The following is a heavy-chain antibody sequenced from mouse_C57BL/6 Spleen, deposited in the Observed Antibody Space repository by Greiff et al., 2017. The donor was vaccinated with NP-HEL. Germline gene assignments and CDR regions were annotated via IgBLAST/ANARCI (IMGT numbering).Heavy chain of an antibody. V-gene: IGHV5-12*01. CDR2: ISNGGGST. Sequence: EVKLVESGGGLVQPGGSLKLSCAASGFTFSDYYMYWVRQTPEKRLEWVAYISNGGGSTYYPDTVKGRFTISRDNAKNTLYLQMSRLKSEDTAMYYCARHTVVPLYAMDYWGQGTSVTVSS. CDR3: ARHTVVPLYAMDY. J-gene: IGHJ4*01. D-gene: IGHD1-1*01. CDR1: GFTFSDYY.